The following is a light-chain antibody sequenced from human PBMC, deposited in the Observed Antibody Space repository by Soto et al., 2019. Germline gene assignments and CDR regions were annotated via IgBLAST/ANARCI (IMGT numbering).Light chain of an antibody. J-gene: IGLJ2*01. CDR3: QSYDSSLSPVV. V-gene: IGLV1-40*01. Sequence: QSVLTQSPSVSGAPGQRVTISCTGSSSNIGAGYDVHWYQQLPGTAPKLLIYGNNNRPSGVPDRFSGSKSGTSASLAITGLQAEDEADYYCQSYDSSLSPVVFGGGTKLTVL. CDR1: SSNIGAGYD. CDR2: GNN.